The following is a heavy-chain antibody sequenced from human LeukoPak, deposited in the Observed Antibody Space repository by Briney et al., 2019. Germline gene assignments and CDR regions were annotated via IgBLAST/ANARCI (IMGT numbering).Heavy chain of an antibody. CDR1: GFTFSSYA. D-gene: IGHD2/OR15-2a*01. CDR3: AKLRGQLIAVFDY. J-gene: IGHJ4*02. V-gene: IGHV3-23*01. CDR2: IDNSGYNA. Sequence: GGSLRLSCAASGFTFSSYAMTWVRQAPGKGLEWVSAIDNSGYNAYYADSVKGRFTISRDNSKNMLYLQMNSLRAEDTAVYYCAKLRGQLIAVFDYWGQGTLVTVSS.